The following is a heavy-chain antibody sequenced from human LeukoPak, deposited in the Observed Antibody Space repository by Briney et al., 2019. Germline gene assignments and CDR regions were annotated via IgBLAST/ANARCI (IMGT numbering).Heavy chain of an antibody. V-gene: IGHV3-21*01. CDR2: IGSSSSYI. CDR1: GLTFSSYG. J-gene: IGHJ4*02. Sequence: GGSLRLSCAASGLTFSSYGMNWVRQAPGKGLEWVSSIGSSSSYIYYADSVKGRFTISRDNAKNSLYLQMNSLRAEDTAVYYCASTYYYDSRGYYYWGQGTLVTVSS. CDR3: ASTYYYDSRGYYY. D-gene: IGHD3-22*01.